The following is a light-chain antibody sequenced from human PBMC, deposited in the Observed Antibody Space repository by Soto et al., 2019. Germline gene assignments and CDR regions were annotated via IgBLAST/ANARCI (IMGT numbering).Light chain of an antibody. CDR1: SSDVGAYNY. CDR3: CSYTTSSTYV. V-gene: IGLV2-14*03. J-gene: IGLJ1*01. Sequence: QSVLTQPASVSGSPGQSIAISCTGTSSDVGAYNYVSWYQQHPGKAPKLMIYDVSNRPSGVSNRFSGSKSGNTASLTISGLQAEDEADYYCCSYTTSSTYVFRTGTKVPVL. CDR2: DVS.